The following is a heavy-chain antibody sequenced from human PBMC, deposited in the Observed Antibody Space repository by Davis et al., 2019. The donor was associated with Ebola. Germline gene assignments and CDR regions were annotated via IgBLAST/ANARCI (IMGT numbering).Heavy chain of an antibody. CDR1: GYTFTYRY. CDR3: ADSSGYYDAFDI. V-gene: IGHV1-45*02. CDR2: ITPFNGNT. D-gene: IGHD3-22*01. Sequence: SVKVSCKASGYTFTYRYLHWVRQAPGQALEWMGWITPFNGNTNYAQKFQDRVTITRDRSMSTAYMELSSLRSEDTAMYYCADSSGYYDAFDIWGQGTMVTVSS. J-gene: IGHJ3*02.